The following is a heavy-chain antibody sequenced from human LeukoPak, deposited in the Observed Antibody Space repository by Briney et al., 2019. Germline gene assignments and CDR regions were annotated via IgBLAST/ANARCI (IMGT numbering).Heavy chain of an antibody. Sequence: SVKVSCKASGGTFSSYAISWVRQAPGQGLEWMGGIIPIFGTANYAQKFQGRVTITADESTSTAYMELSSLRSEDTAVYYCARGVLWFGDLGNWFEPWGQGTLVTVSS. CDR1: GGTFSSYA. CDR3: ARGVLWFGDLGNWFEP. J-gene: IGHJ5*02. D-gene: IGHD3-10*01. CDR2: IIPIFGTA. V-gene: IGHV1-69*01.